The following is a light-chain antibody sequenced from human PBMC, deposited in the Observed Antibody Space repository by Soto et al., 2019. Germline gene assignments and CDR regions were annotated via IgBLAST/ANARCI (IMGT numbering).Light chain of an antibody. Sequence: EIVLTQSPGTLSLSPGERATLSCRASQSVFRNYLAWYQQKPDQAPRLLIYGASTRAAGISDRFSGSGSGTDFTLTVNRLEPADFAVYYCQQYGSSPSTFGGGTKVEIK. V-gene: IGKV3-20*01. CDR1: QSVFRNY. CDR2: GAS. J-gene: IGKJ4*01. CDR3: QQYGSSPST.